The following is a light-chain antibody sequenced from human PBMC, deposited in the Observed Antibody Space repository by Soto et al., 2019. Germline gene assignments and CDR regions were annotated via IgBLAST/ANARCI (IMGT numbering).Light chain of an antibody. V-gene: IGKV3-11*01. Sequence: EIVLTQSPDTLSLSPGERATLSCRASQSVSSSLAWCQQKPGQAPRLLIYDASKRATGIPARFSGSGSGTDFTLTISSLEPEDFAVYYCQQRSNWPPEVTFGPGTKVDIK. CDR1: QSVSSS. CDR3: QQRSNWPPEVT. J-gene: IGKJ3*01. CDR2: DAS.